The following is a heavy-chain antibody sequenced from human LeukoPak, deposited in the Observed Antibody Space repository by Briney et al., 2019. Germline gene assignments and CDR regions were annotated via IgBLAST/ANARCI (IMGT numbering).Heavy chain of an antibody. CDR2: INEGGSDQ. Sequence: GGSLRLSCAASGFIFSNYWMSWVRQAPGKGLEWVANINEGGSDQYYVDSVEGRFTISRDNAKNSLYLQMNSLRAEGTAFYYCARNPDAGTTDYWGQGTLVTVSS. J-gene: IGHJ4*02. CDR3: ARNPDAGTTDY. CDR1: GFIFSNYW. V-gene: IGHV3-7*01. D-gene: IGHD1-1*01.